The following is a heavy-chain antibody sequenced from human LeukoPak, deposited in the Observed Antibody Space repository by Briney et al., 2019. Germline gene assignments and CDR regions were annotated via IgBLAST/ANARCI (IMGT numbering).Heavy chain of an antibody. Sequence: GGSLRLSCVASGFSFSRYSMNWVRQAPGKGLEWVSSMSISTSTFIYYADSVKGRFTISRDNAKNTLYLQMNSLRAEDTAVYYCAKAKSPSGSCWSYFDYWGQGTLVTVSS. J-gene: IGHJ4*02. CDR1: GFSFSRYS. CDR3: AKAKSPSGSCWSYFDY. D-gene: IGHD1-26*01. V-gene: IGHV3-21*04. CDR2: MSISTSTFI.